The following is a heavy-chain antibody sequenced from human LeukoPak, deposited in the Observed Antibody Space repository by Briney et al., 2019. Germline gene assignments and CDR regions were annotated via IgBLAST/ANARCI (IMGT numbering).Heavy chain of an antibody. Sequence: GGSLRLSCAASGFTFSDYYMSWIRQAPGKGLEWVSYISSSGSTIYYADSVKGRFTISRDNAKNSLYLQMNSLRAEDTAVYYCARLGVTPGYYYYYMDVWGKGTTVTISS. CDR2: ISSSGSTI. V-gene: IGHV3-11*01. CDR3: ARLGVTPGYYYYYMDV. CDR1: GFTFSDYY. J-gene: IGHJ6*03. D-gene: IGHD4-23*01.